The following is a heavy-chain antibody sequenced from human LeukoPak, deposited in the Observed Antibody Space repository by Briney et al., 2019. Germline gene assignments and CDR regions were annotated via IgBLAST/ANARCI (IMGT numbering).Heavy chain of an antibody. CDR2: IYTSGST. CDR1: GGSISSYY. J-gene: IGHJ4*02. D-gene: IGHD3-10*01. Sequence: PSETLSLTCTATGGSISSYYWSWIRQPAGKGLEWIGRIYTSGSTNYNPSLKSRVTMSVDTSKNQFSLKLSSVTAADTAVYYCARDVDYYGSGSEDYFDYWGQGTLVTVSS. V-gene: IGHV4-4*07. CDR3: ARDVDYYGSGSEDYFDY.